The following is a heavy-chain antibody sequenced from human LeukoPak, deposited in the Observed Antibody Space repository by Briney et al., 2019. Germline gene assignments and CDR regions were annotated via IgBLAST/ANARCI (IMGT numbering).Heavy chain of an antibody. Sequence: GGSLRLSCAASGFTFSSYAMSWVRQAPGKGLKWVSTINDNGAGTYYADSVKGRFTISRDNSYDTVSLQMNSLRDEDTGVYFCAKGLRTGVGPYMGYHYYMDVWGKGATVTVSS. V-gene: IGHV3-23*01. J-gene: IGHJ6*03. D-gene: IGHD3-16*01. CDR1: GFTFSSYA. CDR3: AKGLRTGVGPYMGYHYYMDV. CDR2: INDNGAGT.